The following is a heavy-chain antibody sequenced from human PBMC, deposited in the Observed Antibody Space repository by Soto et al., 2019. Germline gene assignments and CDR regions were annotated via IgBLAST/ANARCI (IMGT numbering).Heavy chain of an antibody. CDR2: IGTAGDT. CDR1: GFTFSSYD. CDR3: ARVHPGGGWFDP. V-gene: IGHV3-13*01. D-gene: IGHD3-10*01. J-gene: IGHJ5*02. Sequence: GGSLRLSCAASGFTFSSYDMHWVRQATGKGLEWVSAIGTAGDTYYPGSVKGRFTISRENAKNSLYLQMNSLRAEDTAVYYCARVHPGGGWFDPWGQGTLVTVSS.